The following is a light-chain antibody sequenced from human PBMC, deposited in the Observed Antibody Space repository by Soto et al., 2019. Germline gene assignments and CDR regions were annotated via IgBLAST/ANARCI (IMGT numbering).Light chain of an antibody. CDR1: QSISSD. CDR2: AAS. CDR3: QQSFSTPYT. Sequence: DIQMTQSPSSLSASVGDRVIITCRASQSISSDLHWYQQKPGKAPKLLISAASILQSGVPSTFSGSGSGTVFTLAISSLQPEDFATYFCQQSFSTPYTFGQGTKLETK. V-gene: IGKV1-39*01. J-gene: IGKJ2*01.